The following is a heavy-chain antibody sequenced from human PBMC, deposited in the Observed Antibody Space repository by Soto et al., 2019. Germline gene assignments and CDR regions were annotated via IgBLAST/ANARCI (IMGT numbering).Heavy chain of an antibody. Sequence: PSETLSLTCSVSGGSVIGYYWSWIRQPPGKGLEWLGYIFYRGTTLYNPSVQSRVTISVDTSKNQFSLELSSVTAADTAVYYCTRHAIIPKLQYGMDVWGQGTTVTVSS. CDR2: IFYRGTT. D-gene: IGHD1-1*01. J-gene: IGHJ6*02. CDR1: GGSVIGYY. CDR3: TRHAIIPKLQYGMDV. V-gene: IGHV4-59*02.